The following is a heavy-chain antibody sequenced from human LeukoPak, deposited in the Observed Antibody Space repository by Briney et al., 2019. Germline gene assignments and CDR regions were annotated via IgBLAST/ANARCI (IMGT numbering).Heavy chain of an antibody. CDR3: ARGRSSMAARYFDC. V-gene: IGHV3-48*03. CDR2: ISSSGTTI. CDR1: GFTFSSYE. J-gene: IGHJ4*02. Sequence: GESLRLSCAASGFTFSSYEMNWVRQAPGKGLEWVSYISSSGTTIYYADSVKGRFTISRDNAKNSLYLHMNSLRAEDAAVYYCARGRSSMAARYFDCWGQGTLVTVSS. D-gene: IGHD6-6*01.